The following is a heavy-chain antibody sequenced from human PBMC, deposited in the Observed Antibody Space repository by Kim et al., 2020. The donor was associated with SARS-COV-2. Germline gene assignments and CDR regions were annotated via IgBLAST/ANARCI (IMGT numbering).Heavy chain of an antibody. CDR3: ARLGIAVAVEAFDI. J-gene: IGHJ3*02. CDR1: GYSFTSYW. V-gene: IGHV5-10-1*01. Sequence: GESLKISCKGSGYSFTSYWISWVRQMPGKGLEWMGRIDPSDSYTNYRPSFQGHVTISADKAISTAYLQGSILKASDTSMYYCARLGIAVAVEAFDIGGQGTMVPVSS. CDR2: IDPSDSYT. D-gene: IGHD6-19*01.